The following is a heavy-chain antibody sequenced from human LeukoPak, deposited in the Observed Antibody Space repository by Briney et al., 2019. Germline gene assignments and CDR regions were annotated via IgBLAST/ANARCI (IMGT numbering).Heavy chain of an antibody. CDR3: ARSILTGYYPGGYYFDY. J-gene: IGHJ4*02. D-gene: IGHD3-9*01. Sequence: ASVKVSCKASGYTFTSHGISWVRQAPGQGLEWMGWISAYNGNTNYAQKLQGRVTMTTDTSTSTAYMELRSLRSDDTAVYYCARSILTGYYPGGYYFDYWGQGTLVTVSS. V-gene: IGHV1-18*04. CDR1: GYTFTSHG. CDR2: ISAYNGNT.